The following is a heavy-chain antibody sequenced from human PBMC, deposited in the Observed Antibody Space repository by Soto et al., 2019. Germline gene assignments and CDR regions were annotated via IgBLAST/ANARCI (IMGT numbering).Heavy chain of an antibody. J-gene: IGHJ5*02. CDR1: GFVFRSYG. CDR3: ASSAA. D-gene: IGHD6-19*01. Sequence: GGSLRLSCAASGFVFRSYGMHWVRQAPGKGLEWVAVIWYDGSNTYYADPVKGRFTISRDNSKNTLFLQMNSLRAEDTAVYYCASSAAWGRGTLVTVS. CDR2: IWYDGSNT. V-gene: IGHV3-33*01.